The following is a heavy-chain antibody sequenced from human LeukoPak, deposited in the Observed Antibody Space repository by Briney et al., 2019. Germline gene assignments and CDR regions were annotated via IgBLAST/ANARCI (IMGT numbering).Heavy chain of an antibody. J-gene: IGHJ6*03. CDR2: IYYSGST. Sequence: PSETLSLTCTVSGGSISSSSYYWGWIRQPPGKGLEWIGSIYYSGSTYYNPSLKSRVTISVDTSKNQFSLKLSSVTAADTAVYYCARGYCSGGSCYLYYYYYYMDVWGKGTTVTISS. CDR3: ARGYCSGGSCYLYYYYYYMDV. V-gene: IGHV4-39*01. D-gene: IGHD2-15*01. CDR1: GGSISSSSYY.